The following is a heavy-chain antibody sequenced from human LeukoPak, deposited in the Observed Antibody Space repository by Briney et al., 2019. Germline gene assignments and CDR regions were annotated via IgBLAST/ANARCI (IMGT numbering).Heavy chain of an antibody. J-gene: IGHJ4*02. D-gene: IGHD6-6*01. CDR2: ISTYNGNS. CDR3: AKDRWRDGSSSFDN. V-gene: IGHV1-18*04. CDR1: GYTFTAYD. Sequence: GASVKVSCKASGYTFTAYDMHWVRQAPGQGLEWMGWISTYNGNSNYAQKLQGRVTMTTDTSTSTAYMELRSLRSDDTAMYYCAKDRWRDGSSSFDNWGQGTLVTVSS.